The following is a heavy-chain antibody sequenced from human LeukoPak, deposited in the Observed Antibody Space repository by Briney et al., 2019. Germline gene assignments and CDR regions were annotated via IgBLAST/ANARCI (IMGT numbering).Heavy chain of an antibody. D-gene: IGHD3-9*01. CDR1: GFTFSSYE. Sequence: GGSQRLSCAASGFTFSSYEMNWVRQAPGKGLEWVSYISSSGSTIYYADSVKGRFTISRDNAKNSLYLQMNSLRAEDTAVYYCARAERYFDWLLNYGMDVWGQGTTVTVSS. CDR2: ISSSGSTI. J-gene: IGHJ6*02. CDR3: ARAERYFDWLLNYGMDV. V-gene: IGHV3-48*03.